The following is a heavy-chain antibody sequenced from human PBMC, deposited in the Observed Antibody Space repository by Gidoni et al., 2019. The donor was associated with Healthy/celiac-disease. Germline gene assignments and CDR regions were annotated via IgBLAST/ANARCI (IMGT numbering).Heavy chain of an antibody. Sequence: DVQLVESGGGLVQPGGSLRLSCAASGFTVSSNYRSWVRQAPGKGLEWVSVIYSGGSTYYADSVKGRFTISRDNSKNTLYLQMNSLRAEDTAVYYCARDLRGLGGMDVWGQGTTVTVSS. CDR1: GFTVSSNY. CDR2: IYSGGST. D-gene: IGHD5-12*01. CDR3: ARDLRGLGGMDV. V-gene: IGHV3-66*01. J-gene: IGHJ6*02.